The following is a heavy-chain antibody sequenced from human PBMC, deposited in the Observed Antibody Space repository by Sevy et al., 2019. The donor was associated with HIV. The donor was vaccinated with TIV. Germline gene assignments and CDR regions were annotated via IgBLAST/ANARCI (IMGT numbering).Heavy chain of an antibody. J-gene: IGHJ5*02. Sequence: GGSLRLSCAASGFTFDDYGMSWVRQAPGKGLEWVSGINWNGGSISYADSVRGRFNISRENAKNSLYLQMNRLRAEDTAFYYCARSGDDSSGFYYWWFDPWGQGTLVTVSS. D-gene: IGHD3-22*01. V-gene: IGHV3-20*04. CDR1: GFTFDDYG. CDR2: INWNGGSI. CDR3: ARSGDDSSGFYYWWFDP.